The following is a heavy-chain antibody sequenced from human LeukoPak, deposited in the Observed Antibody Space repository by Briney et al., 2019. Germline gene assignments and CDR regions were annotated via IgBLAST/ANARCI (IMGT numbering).Heavy chain of an antibody. Sequence: PGGSLRLSCAASGFTFSLYAMQWVRQAPGKGLEWVAFTRFDGSNKYYADSVKGRFTISRDNSKNTLYLQMNSLRAEDTAVYFCAKSTIVGATVDAFDFWGQGTMVTVSS. D-gene: IGHD1-26*01. CDR1: GFTFSLYA. CDR2: TRFDGSNK. J-gene: IGHJ3*01. V-gene: IGHV3-30*02. CDR3: AKSTIVGATVDAFDF.